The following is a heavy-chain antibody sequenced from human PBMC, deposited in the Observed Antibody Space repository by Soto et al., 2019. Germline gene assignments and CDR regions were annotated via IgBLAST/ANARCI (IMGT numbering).Heavy chain of an antibody. CDR1: GGTFSSYA. CDR3: ARDSIDRIAEAALGWFDP. V-gene: IGHV1-69*01. J-gene: IGHJ5*02. D-gene: IGHD6-13*01. CDR2: IIPIFGTA. Sequence: QVQLVQSGAEVKKPGSSVKVSCKASGGTFSSYAISWVRQAPGQGLEWMGGIIPIFGTANYAQKFQGRVTITADETTSTAYMELSRLRSEDTAVYYCARDSIDRIAEAALGWFDPWGQGTLVTVSS.